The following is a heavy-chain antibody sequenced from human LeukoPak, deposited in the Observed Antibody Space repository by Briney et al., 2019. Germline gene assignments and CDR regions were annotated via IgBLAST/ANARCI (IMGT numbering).Heavy chain of an antibody. J-gene: IGHJ3*02. V-gene: IGHV4-59*01. CDR2: IYYSGST. D-gene: IGHD6-19*01. Sequence: SETLSLTCPVSGGSLSSYYWSWIRQPPGKGLEWIGYIYYSGSTNYNPSLKSRVTISVDTSKNQFSLKLSSVTAADTAVYYCARAGTWQWLVGAFDIWGQGTMVTVSS. CDR1: GGSLSSYY. CDR3: ARAGTWQWLVGAFDI.